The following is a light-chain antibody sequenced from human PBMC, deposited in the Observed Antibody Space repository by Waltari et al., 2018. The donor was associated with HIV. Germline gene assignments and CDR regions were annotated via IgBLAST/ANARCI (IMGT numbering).Light chain of an antibody. J-gene: IGKJ4*01. CDR1: QSLLHSNGYNY. V-gene: IGKV2-28*01. CDR2: LGS. Sequence: DIAMTQSPLSLPVTPGEPASISCRSSQSLLHSNGYNYLDWYLQKPGQSPQLLIYLGSNRASGVSDRFSGSGSGTDFTLKISRVESDDVGRYYCMQALQTPLTFGGGTKVEIK. CDR3: MQALQTPLT.